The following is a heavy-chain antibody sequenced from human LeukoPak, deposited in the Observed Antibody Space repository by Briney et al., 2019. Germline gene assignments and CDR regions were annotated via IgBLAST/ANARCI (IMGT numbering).Heavy chain of an antibody. D-gene: IGHD2-21*02. J-gene: IGHJ4*02. CDR2: ISVSGAGT. Sequence: QAGGSLRLSCAASEFTFSYYAMSWVRQAPGKGLEWVSSISVSGAGTYYADSVKGRFTISRDNSKNTLLLQMNSLRADDTALYYCTKGDGGSYPIDYWGQGTLVIVSS. V-gene: IGHV3-23*01. CDR1: EFTFSYYA. CDR3: TKGDGGSYPIDY.